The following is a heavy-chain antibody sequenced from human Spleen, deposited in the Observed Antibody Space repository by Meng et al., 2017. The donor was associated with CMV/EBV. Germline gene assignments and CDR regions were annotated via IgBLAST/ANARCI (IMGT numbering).Heavy chain of an antibody. Sequence: GESLKISCAASGFTFSTYAMSWVRQAPGKGLEWVSAISGSGSRTYYADSVKGRFTISRDNSKNTLYLEMNSLRAEDTAIYYCARDREYYDSGSYYPAWGRGTLVTVSS. V-gene: IGHV3-23*01. D-gene: IGHD3-10*01. J-gene: IGHJ5*02. CDR2: ISGSGSRT. CDR1: GFTFSTYA. CDR3: ARDREYYDSGSYYPA.